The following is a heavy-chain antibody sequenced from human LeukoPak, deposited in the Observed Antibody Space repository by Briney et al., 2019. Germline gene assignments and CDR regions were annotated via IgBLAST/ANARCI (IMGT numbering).Heavy chain of an antibody. Sequence: SETLSLTCTVSGGSISSYYWSWIRQPPGKGLEWIGYIYYSGSTNYNPSLKSRVTISVDTSKNQFSLKLSSVTAADTAVYYCAMNVGYSYGYDYWGQGTLVTVSS. CDR1: GGSISSYY. CDR3: AMNVGYSYGYDY. J-gene: IGHJ4*02. CDR2: IYYSGST. D-gene: IGHD5-18*01. V-gene: IGHV4-59*01.